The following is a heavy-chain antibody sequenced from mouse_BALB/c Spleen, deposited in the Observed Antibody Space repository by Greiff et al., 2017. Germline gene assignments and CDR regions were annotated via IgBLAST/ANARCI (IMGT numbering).Heavy chain of an antibody. CDR2: ISYDGSN. Sequence: EVQRVESGPGLVKPSQSLSLTCSVTGYSITSGYYWNWIRQFPGNKLEWMGYISYDGSNNYNPSLKNRISITRDTSKNQFFLKLNSVTTEDTATYYCARGDRYDGAWFAYWGQGTLVTVSA. D-gene: IGHD2-14*01. J-gene: IGHJ3*01. CDR3: ARGDRYDGAWFAY. CDR1: GYSITSGYY. V-gene: IGHV3-6*02.